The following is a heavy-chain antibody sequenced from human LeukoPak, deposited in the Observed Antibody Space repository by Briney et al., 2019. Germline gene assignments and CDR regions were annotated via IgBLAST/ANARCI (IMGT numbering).Heavy chain of an antibody. CDR2: IIPIFGTA. CDR3: ARGPRDSSGYPLGRFDP. Sequence: SVKVSCKASGGTFSSYAISWVRQAPGQGLEWMGGIIPIFGTANYAQKFQGRVTITTDESTSTAYMELSSLRSEDTAVYYCARGPRDSSGYPLGRFDPWGQGTLVTVSS. D-gene: IGHD3-22*01. V-gene: IGHV1-69*05. CDR1: GGTFSSYA. J-gene: IGHJ5*02.